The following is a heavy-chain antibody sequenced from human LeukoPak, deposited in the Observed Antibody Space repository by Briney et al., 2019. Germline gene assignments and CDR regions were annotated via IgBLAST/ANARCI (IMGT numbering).Heavy chain of an antibody. CDR3: AKSLVVPGTGNY. Sequence: GGSLRLSCAASGFTFSNYAMSWGRQAPGKGLEWVSDISGSAGSTYYADSVKGRFAISRDNSKNTLYLQMNSLRAEDTAVYYCAKSLVVPGTGNYWGQGTLVTVSS. D-gene: IGHD1-1*01. CDR2: ISGSAGST. V-gene: IGHV3-23*01. CDR1: GFTFSNYA. J-gene: IGHJ4*02.